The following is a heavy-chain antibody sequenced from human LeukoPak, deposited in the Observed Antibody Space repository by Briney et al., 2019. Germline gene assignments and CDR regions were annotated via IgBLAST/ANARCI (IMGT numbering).Heavy chain of an antibody. CDR1: GYTFPGYY. D-gene: IGHD5-12*01. CDR2: INPKSGNT. V-gene: IGHV1-2*06. Sequence: KPGASVKVSCKASGYTFPGYYIHWVRQAPGQGLEWMGRINPKSGNTNYAQKFQGRVTVSRDTSISTTYLELNTLTSDDTAVYYCARGYSGYDLKFDPWGQGTLVTVSS. J-gene: IGHJ5*02. CDR3: ARGYSGYDLKFDP.